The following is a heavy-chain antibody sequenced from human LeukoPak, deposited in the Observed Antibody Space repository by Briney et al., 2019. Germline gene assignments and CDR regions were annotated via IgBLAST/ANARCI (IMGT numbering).Heavy chain of an antibody. CDR3: ARGLDTVDISTGFDS. CDR1: GFTFSSYA. J-gene: IGHJ4*02. V-gene: IGHV3-23*01. D-gene: IGHD3-9*01. Sequence: GRSLRLSCAASGFTFSSYAMSWVRQAPGKGLEWVSAISGSGASTYYADSVRGRSTISRDNSKNTLYLQMNSLRADDTAIYYCARGLDTVDISTGFDSWGQGTLVTVSS. CDR2: ISGSGAST.